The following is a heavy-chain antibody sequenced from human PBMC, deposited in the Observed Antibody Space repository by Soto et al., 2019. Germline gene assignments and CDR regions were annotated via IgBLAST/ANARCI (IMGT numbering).Heavy chain of an antibody. CDR2: ISSSGSTI. CDR3: ARATRYCSSTSCHGPTWFDL. Sequence: GGSLRLSCGASGFTFSSYEMNWVRQAPGKGLEWVSYISSSGSTIYYADSVKGRFTISRDNAKNSLYLQMNSLRAEDTAVYYCARATRYCSSTSCHGPTWFDLWGQGTLVTVSS. J-gene: IGHJ5*02. CDR1: GFTFSSYE. D-gene: IGHD2-2*01. V-gene: IGHV3-48*03.